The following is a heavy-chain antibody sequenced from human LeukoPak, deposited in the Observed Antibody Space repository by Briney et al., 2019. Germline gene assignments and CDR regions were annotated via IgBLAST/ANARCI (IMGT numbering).Heavy chain of an antibody. CDR3: AREAGEGTYRWFDP. V-gene: IGHV3-48*01. D-gene: IGHD1-7*01. CDR1: GFTFSSYS. Sequence: PGRSLRLSCAASGFTFSSYSMNWVRQAPGKGLEWVSYISSSSSTIYYADSVKGRFTISRDNAKNSLYLQMNSLRAEDTAVYYCAREAGEGTYRWFDPWGQGTLVTVSS. J-gene: IGHJ5*02. CDR2: ISSSSSTI.